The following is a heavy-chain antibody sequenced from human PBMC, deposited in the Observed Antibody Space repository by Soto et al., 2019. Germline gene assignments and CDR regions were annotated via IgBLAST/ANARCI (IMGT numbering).Heavy chain of an antibody. J-gene: IGHJ5*02. V-gene: IGHV4-59*01. CDR1: GGSISSYY. Sequence: PSETLSLTCTVSGGSISSYYWSWIRQPPGKGLEWIGYIYYSGSTNYNPSLKSRVTISVDTSKNQFSLKLSSVTAADTAVYYCARTPSGVVYLDPWGQGTLVTVSS. D-gene: IGHD3-3*01. CDR3: ARTPSGVVYLDP. CDR2: IYYSGST.